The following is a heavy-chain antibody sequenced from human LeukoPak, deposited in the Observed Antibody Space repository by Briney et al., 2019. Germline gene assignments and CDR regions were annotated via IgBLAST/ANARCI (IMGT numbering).Heavy chain of an antibody. CDR3: ARTRFPSCTSASCGDDPFDI. V-gene: IGHV3-7*01. CDR1: GFTFSSYA. CDR2: IKQDGSEK. D-gene: IGHD2-2*01. Sequence: GGSLRLSCAASGFTFSSYAMSWVRQTPGKGLEWVANIKQDGSEKFYVDSVKGRFTISRDNAKNSLFLQMNSLRVEDTAVYYCARTRFPSCTSASCGDDPFDIWGQGTTVTVS. J-gene: IGHJ3*02.